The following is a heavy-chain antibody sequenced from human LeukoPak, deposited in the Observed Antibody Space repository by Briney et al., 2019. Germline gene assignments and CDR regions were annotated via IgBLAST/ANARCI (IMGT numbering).Heavy chain of an antibody. CDR3: ARGEGLSSSWYRPLATNWFDP. D-gene: IGHD6-13*01. J-gene: IGHJ5*02. V-gene: IGHV1-46*01. CDR1: GYTFTSYY. CDR2: INPSGGST. Sequence: GASVKVSCKASGYTFTSYYMHWVRQAPGQGLEWMGIINPSGGSTSYAQKFQGRVTMTRDTSTSTVYMELRSLRSDDTAVYYCARGEGLSSSWYRPLATNWFDPWGQGTLVTVSS.